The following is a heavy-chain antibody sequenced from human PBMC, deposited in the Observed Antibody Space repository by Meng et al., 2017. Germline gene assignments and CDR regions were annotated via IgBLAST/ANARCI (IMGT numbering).Heavy chain of an antibody. Sequence: QVQLQQAGAVLLKPSETLSLTCDVYGGSFSGYYWSGIRQHPGKGLEWIGEINHSGSTNYNPSLKSRVTMSLDTSKNQFSLRLSAVTAADTAVYYCARSHSVTIDAFDYWGQGTLVTVSS. J-gene: IGHJ4*02. V-gene: IGHV4-34*01. CDR1: GGSFSGYY. CDR3: ARSHSVTIDAFDY. D-gene: IGHD4-17*01. CDR2: INHSGST.